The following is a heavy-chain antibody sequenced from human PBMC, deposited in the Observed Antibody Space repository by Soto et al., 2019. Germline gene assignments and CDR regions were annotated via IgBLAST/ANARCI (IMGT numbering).Heavy chain of an antibody. CDR2: IKQDGSQI. J-gene: IGHJ4*02. V-gene: IGHV3-7*01. D-gene: IGHD6-6*01. CDR1: GFTLSSYW. Sequence: GGSLRLSCAASGFTLSSYWMSWVRQAPGKGLEWVANIKQDGSQIYYVDSVKGRFTISRDNAKNSVYLQMDSLRTEDTAVYYCARIGYSSSCFDYWGQGTLVTVSS. CDR3: ARIGYSSSCFDY.